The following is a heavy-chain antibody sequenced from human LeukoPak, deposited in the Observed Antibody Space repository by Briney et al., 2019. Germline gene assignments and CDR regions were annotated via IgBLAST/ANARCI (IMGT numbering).Heavy chain of an antibody. D-gene: IGHD3-22*01. J-gene: IGHJ3*02. V-gene: IGHV3-30-3*01. CDR2: ISYDGSDK. Sequence: GGSLRLSCAASGFTFSSYAMHWVRQAPGKGLEWVAVISYDGSDKYYADSVKGRFTISRDNSKHTLYLQMNSLRAEDTAVYYCAGSSGYYYAARGAFDIWGQGTMVTVSS. CDR1: GFTFSSYA. CDR3: AGSSGYYYAARGAFDI.